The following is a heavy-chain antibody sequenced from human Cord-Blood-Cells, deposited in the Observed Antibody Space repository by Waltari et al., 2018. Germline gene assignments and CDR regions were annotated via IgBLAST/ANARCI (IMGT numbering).Heavy chain of an antibody. CDR2: IYTSGST. J-gene: IGHJ2*01. CDR1: GGSISSYY. CDR3: ARDRGLSKEVTWYFDL. V-gene: IGHV4-4*07. D-gene: IGHD3-10*01. Sequence: QVQLQESGPGLVKPSETLSLTCTVSGGSISSYYWGWIRQPAGKGLEWIGRIYTSGSTNYNPSLKSRVTMSVDTSKNQFSLKLSSVTAADTAVYYCARDRGLSKEVTWYFDLWGRGTLVTVSS.